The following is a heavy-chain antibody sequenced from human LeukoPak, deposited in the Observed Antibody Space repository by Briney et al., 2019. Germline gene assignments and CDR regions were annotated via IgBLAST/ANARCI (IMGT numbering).Heavy chain of an antibody. CDR1: GGTFSSYA. Sequence: SVKVSCKASGGTFSSYAISWVRQAPGQGLEWMGRIIPILGIANYAQKFQGRVTITADKSTSTAYMELSSLRSEDTAVYYCARVLPDSSWAFDIWGQGTMVTVSS. CDR3: ARVLPDSSWAFDI. CDR2: IIPILGIA. J-gene: IGHJ3*02. D-gene: IGHD3-22*01. V-gene: IGHV1-69*04.